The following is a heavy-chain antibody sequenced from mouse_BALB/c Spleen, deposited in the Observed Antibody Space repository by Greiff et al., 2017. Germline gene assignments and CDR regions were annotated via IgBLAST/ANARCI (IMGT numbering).Heavy chain of an antibody. CDR1: GYTFSSYW. Sequence: QVQLQQSGAELMKPGASVKISCKATGYTFSSYWIEWVKQRPGHGLEWIGEILPGSGSTNYIEKFKGKATFTADTSSNTAYMQLSSLTSEDSAVYYCARDSTGTDYFDYWGQGTTLTVSS. CDR3: ARDSTGTDYFDY. J-gene: IGHJ2*01. D-gene: IGHD4-1*02. V-gene: IGHV1-9*01. CDR2: ILPGSGST.